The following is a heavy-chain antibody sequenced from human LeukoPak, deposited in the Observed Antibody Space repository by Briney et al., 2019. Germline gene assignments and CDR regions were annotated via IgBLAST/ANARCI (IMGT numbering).Heavy chain of an antibody. D-gene: IGHD6-19*01. J-gene: IGHJ4*02. CDR2: IWYDGSNK. V-gene: IGHV3-33*06. CDR1: GITLSNYG. Sequence: GGSLRLSCAVSGITLSNYGMHWVRQAPGKGLEWVAVIWYDGSNKYYADSVKGRFTISRDNSKNTLYLQMNSLRAEDTAVYYCAKDAQGWFDYWGQGTLVTVSS. CDR3: AKDAQGWFDY.